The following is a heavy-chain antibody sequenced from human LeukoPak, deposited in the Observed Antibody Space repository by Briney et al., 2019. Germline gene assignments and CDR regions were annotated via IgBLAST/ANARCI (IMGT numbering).Heavy chain of an antibody. CDR3: ASVGIAARLSYYYYGMDV. CDR2: INPSGGST. CDR1: GYTFTSYY. V-gene: IGHV1-46*01. J-gene: IGHJ6*02. Sequence: ASVKVSCKASGYTFTSYYMHWVRQAPGQGLEWMGIINPSGGSTSYAQKFQGRVTMTRDTSTSTVYMELSSLRSEDTAVYYCASVGIAARLSYYYYGMDVWGQGTTVTVSS. D-gene: IGHD6-6*01.